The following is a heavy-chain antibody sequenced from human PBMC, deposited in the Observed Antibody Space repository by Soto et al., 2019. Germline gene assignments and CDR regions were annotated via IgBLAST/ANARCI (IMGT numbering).Heavy chain of an antibody. J-gene: IGHJ6*02. CDR1: GGTFSSYT. CDR3: ARSRGYSVSLMDV. CDR2: IIPILGIA. V-gene: IGHV1-69*02. D-gene: IGHD5-18*01. Sequence: QVQLVQSGAEVKKPGSSVKVSCKASGGTFSSYTISWVRQAPGQGLEWMGRIIPILGIANYAQKFQGRVTITADKSTSTAYMELSSLRSEDTAVYYCARSRGYSVSLMDVWGQGTTVTVSS.